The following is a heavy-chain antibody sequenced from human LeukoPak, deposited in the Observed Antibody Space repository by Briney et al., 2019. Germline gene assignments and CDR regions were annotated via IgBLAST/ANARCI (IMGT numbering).Heavy chain of an antibody. Sequence: PGGSLRLSCAASGFIFISYAMSSVRQAPGKGLEWVSAISGSGGSTYYADSVKGRFTISRDNSKNTLYLQMNSLRAEDTAVYYCAKYSMYYYGSGSSDYWGQGTLVTVSS. D-gene: IGHD3-10*01. CDR2: ISGSGGST. CDR3: AKYSMYYYGSGSSDY. CDR1: GFIFISYA. J-gene: IGHJ4*02. V-gene: IGHV3-23*01.